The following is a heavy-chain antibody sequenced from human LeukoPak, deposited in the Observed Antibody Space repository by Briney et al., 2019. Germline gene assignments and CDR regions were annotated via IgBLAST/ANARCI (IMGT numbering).Heavy chain of an antibody. CDR1: GGSISSSSYY. Sequence: SETLSLTCTVSGGSISSSSYYWGWIRQPAGKGLEWIGRIYTSGSTNYNPSLKSRVTMSVDTSKNQFSLKLSSVTAADTAVYYCARDLRYCSSTSCYGKYYYYYGVDVWGQGTTVTVSS. J-gene: IGHJ6*02. D-gene: IGHD2-2*01. CDR2: IYTSGST. V-gene: IGHV4-61*02. CDR3: ARDLRYCSSTSCYGKYYYYYGVDV.